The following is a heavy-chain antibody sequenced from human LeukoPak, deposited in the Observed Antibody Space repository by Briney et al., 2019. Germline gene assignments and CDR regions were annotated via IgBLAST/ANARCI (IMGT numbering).Heavy chain of an antibody. J-gene: IGHJ3*02. CDR1: GGSIRSYS. D-gene: IGHD2-2*01. Sequence: SETLSLTCTVSGGSIRSYSWNWIRQPAGKGLEWIGRIYTSGSTNYNPSLKSRVTMSVDTSKNQFSLKLSSVTAADTAVYYCAKGRRIVVVPPDAFDIWGQGTMVTVSS. V-gene: IGHV4-4*07. CDR2: IYTSGST. CDR3: AKGRRIVVVPPDAFDI.